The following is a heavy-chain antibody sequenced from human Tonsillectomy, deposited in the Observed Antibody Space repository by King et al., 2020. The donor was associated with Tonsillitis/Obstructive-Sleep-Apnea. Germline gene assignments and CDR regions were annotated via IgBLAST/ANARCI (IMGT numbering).Heavy chain of an antibody. CDR3: AKALGHGMDV. D-gene: IGHD7-27*01. J-gene: IGHJ6*02. CDR1: GFTFDDYN. V-gene: IGHV3-43*01. CDR2: ISWDGGTT. Sequence: QLVQSGGVVVQPGGSLRLSCAASGFTFDDYNMHWVRQAPGKGLEWVSLISWDGGTTYYGDSVKGRFTISRDNSKNSLYLQMNSLRTEDTALYYCAKALGHGMDVWGQGTTVTVSS.